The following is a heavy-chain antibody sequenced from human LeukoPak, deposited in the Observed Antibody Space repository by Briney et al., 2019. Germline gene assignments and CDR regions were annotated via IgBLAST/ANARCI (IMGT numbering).Heavy chain of an antibody. CDR2: IIPIFGTA. D-gene: IGHD5-18*01. J-gene: IGHJ4*02. Sequence: SVKVSCKASGGTFNSYAISWVRQAPGQGLEWMGGIIPIFGTANYAQKFQGRVTITADESTSTAYMELSSLRSEDTAVYYCARERYTAMVTPPFALDYWGQGTLVTVSS. CDR3: ARERYTAMVTPPFALDY. V-gene: IGHV1-69*13. CDR1: GGTFNSYA.